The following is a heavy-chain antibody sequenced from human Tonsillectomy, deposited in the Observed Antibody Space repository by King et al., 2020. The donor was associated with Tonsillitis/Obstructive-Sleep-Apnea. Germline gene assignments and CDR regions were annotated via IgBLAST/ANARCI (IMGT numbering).Heavy chain of an antibody. J-gene: IGHJ4*02. Sequence: VQLVESGGGVVQPGRSLRLSCAASGFTFSSYGMHWVRQAPGKGLEWVAVIWYDGSNKYYADSVKGRFTISRDNSKNTLYLQMNSLRAEDTAVYYCARDGEQWLVGGLLDYWGQGTLVTVSS. CDR3: ARDGEQWLVGGLLDY. CDR1: GFTFSSYG. CDR2: IWYDGSNK. V-gene: IGHV3-33*01. D-gene: IGHD6-19*01.